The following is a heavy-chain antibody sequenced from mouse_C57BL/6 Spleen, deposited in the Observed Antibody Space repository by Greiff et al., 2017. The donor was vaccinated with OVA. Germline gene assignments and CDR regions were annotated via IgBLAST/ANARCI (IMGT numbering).Heavy chain of an antibody. CDR2: INPNYGTT. V-gene: IGHV1-39*01. CDR1: GYSFTDYN. D-gene: IGHD1-1*01. J-gene: IGHJ1*03. Sequence: EVQLQQSGPELVKPGASVKISCKASGYSFTDYNMNWVKQSHGKSLEWIGVINPNYGTTSYNQKFKGKATLTVDQSSSTAYMQLNSLTSEDSAVYYCGGGSSYEGYFDVWGTGTTVTVSS. CDR3: GGGSSYEGYFDV.